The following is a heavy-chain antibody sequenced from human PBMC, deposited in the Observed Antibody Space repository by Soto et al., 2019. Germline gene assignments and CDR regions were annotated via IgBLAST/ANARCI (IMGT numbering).Heavy chain of an antibody. CDR3: ARERRDGYKHYFDY. Sequence: QVQLQESGPGLVKPSETLSLMCTVSGGSISSYYWSWIRQPPGKGLEWIGYIYYSGSTNYNPSLNSRVTXXVXPXXNHFSLKLSSVTAADTAVYYCARERRDGYKHYFDYWGQRTLVTVSS. CDR1: GGSISSYY. D-gene: IGHD5-12*01. J-gene: IGHJ4*02. CDR2: IYYSGST. V-gene: IGHV4-59*01.